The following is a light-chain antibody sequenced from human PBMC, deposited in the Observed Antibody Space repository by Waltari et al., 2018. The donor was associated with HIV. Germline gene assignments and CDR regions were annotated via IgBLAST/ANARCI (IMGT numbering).Light chain of an antibody. CDR3: QQTYNTPHT. J-gene: IGKJ2*01. CDR1: QRISGS. Sequence: DIQMTQSPSSLSASVGDRVTITCRASQRISGSLNWYQQKQGQAPKLLIYAASSLHGGVPSRFTASWSWTDFTLIISSLQPEDSATYYCQQTYNTPHTFGQGTKLGIK. V-gene: IGKV1-39*01. CDR2: AAS.